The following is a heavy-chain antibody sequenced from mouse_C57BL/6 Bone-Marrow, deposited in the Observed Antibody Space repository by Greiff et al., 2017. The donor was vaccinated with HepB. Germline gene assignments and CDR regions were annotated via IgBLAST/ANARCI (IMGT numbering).Heavy chain of an antibody. D-gene: IGHD2-4*01. CDR3: TELRPLDY. CDR1: GFNIKDDY. V-gene: IGHV14-4*01. J-gene: IGHJ2*01. CDR2: IDPENGDT. Sequence: DVKLQESGAELVRPGASVKLSCTASGFNIKDDYMHWVKQRPEQGLEWIGWIDPENGDTEYASKFQGKATITADTSSNTAYLQLSSLTSEDTAVYYCTELRPLDYWGQGTTLTVSS.